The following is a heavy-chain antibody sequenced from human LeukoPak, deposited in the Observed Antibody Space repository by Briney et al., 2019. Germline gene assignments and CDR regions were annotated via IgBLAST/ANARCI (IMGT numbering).Heavy chain of an antibody. D-gene: IGHD3-22*01. CDR1: GFTFDDYA. Sequence: PGGSLRLSCAASGFTFDDYAMHWVRQAPEKGLEWVSGISWSSGSIGYADSVKGRFTISRDNAKNSLYLQMNSLRAEDTALYYCAKDEYYYDSSGYSSTFDYWGQGTLVTVSS. CDR3: AKDEYYYDSSGYSSTFDY. V-gene: IGHV3-9*01. J-gene: IGHJ4*02. CDR2: ISWSSGSI.